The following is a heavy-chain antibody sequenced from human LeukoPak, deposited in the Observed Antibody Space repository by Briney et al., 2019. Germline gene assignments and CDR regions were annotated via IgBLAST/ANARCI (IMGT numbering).Heavy chain of an antibody. CDR1: GFTFSSYS. V-gene: IGHV3-21*01. J-gene: IGHJ6*02. CDR3: ARDSADGYNYYYYYGMDV. Sequence: PGGSLRLSCAASGFTFSSYSMSWVRQAPGKGLEWVSSISSSSSYIYYADSVKGRFTISRDNAKNSLYLQMNSLRAEDTAVYYCARDSADGYNYYYYYGMDVWGQGTTVTVSS. D-gene: IGHD5-24*01. CDR2: ISSSSSYI.